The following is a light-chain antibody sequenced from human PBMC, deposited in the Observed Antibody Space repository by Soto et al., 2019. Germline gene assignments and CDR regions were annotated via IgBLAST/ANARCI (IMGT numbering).Light chain of an antibody. J-gene: IGKJ2*01. V-gene: IGKV3-20*01. CDR3: QLHVPSLPGYT. Sequence: EIVLTQSPGTLSLSPGERATLSCKTSQSVYSSHLAWYQQKSGHAPRLLIYAASSRATGIPDRLSGSGSGSDFTLTINRLEPEDFAVYYCQLHVPSLPGYTFGQGTKLEI. CDR1: QSVYSSH. CDR2: AAS.